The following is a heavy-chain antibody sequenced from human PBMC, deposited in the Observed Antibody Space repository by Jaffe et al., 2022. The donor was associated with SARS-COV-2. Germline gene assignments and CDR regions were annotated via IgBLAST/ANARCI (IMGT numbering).Heavy chain of an antibody. D-gene: IGHD6-13*01. Sequence: QVQLQQWGAGLLKPSETLSLTCAVYGGSFSGYYWSWIRQPPGKGLEWIGEINHSGSTNYNPSLKSRVTISVDTSKNQFSLKLSSVTAADTAVYYCARVGAAAGSYWYFDLWGRGTLVTVSS. CDR2: INHSGST. V-gene: IGHV4-34*01. CDR1: GGSFSGYY. J-gene: IGHJ2*01. CDR3: ARVGAAAGSYWYFDL.